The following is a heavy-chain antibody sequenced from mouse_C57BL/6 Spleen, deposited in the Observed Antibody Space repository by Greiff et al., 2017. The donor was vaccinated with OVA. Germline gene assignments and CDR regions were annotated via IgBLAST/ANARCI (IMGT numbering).Heavy chain of an antibody. CDR3: ARHGSYYGNYLYAMDY. CDR2: IWSDGST. CDR1: GFSLTSYG. J-gene: IGHJ4*01. Sequence: VKLVESGPGLVAPSQSLSITCTVSGFSLTSYGVHWVRQPPGKGLEWLVVIWSDGSTTYNSALKSRLSISKDNSKSQVFLKMNSLQTDDTAMYYCARHGSYYGNYLYAMDYWGQGTSVTVSS. D-gene: IGHD2-1*01. V-gene: IGHV2-6-1*01.